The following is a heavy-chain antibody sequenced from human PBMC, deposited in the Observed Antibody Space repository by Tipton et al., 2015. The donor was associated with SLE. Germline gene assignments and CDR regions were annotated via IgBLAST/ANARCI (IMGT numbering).Heavy chain of an antibody. CDR2: ISAYNGNT. CDR3: ARGPPGYCFGDECYKHAYYGLDA. V-gene: IGHV1-18*01. D-gene: IGHD2-15*01. J-gene: IGHJ6*02. CDR1: GYTFTTYR. Sequence: QLVQSGGEVKKPGASVKVSCKASGYTFTTYRLSWVRQAPGQGLEWMGWISAYNGNTNYAQKLQGRVTMTTDTSTSTAYMELRSLRSDDTAVYYCARGPPGYCFGDECYKHAYYGLDAWGQGTAVIVSS.